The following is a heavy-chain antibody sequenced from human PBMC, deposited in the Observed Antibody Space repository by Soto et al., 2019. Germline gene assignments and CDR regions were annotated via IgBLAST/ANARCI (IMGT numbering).Heavy chain of an antibody. CDR1: GFTFSSYA. CDR2: ISGGGGTT. J-gene: IGHJ4*02. Sequence: GGSLRLSCAASGFTFSSYAMSWVRQAPGKGLEWVSYISGGGGTTYYADSVKGRFTISRDNSKKTFSLQMNSLRAEDTAVYYCAKMTHYGAFPRVLDYWGQGTLVTVSS. CDR3: AKMTHYGAFPRVLDY. D-gene: IGHD4-17*01. V-gene: IGHV3-23*01.